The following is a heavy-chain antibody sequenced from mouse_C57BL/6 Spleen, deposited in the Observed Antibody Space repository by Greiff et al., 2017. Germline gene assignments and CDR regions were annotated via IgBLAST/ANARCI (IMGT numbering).Heavy chain of an antibody. D-gene: IGHD3-2*02. CDR1: GYSITSGYY. CDR3: ARGLRLQDY. J-gene: IGHJ2*01. Sequence: EVQLQESGPGLVKPSQSLSLTCSVTGYSITSGYYWNWIRQFPGNKLEWMGYISYDGNNNYNPSLKNRISITRDTSKNQLFLKLTSVTTEDTATYYCARGLRLQDYWGQGTTLTVSS. V-gene: IGHV3-6*01. CDR2: ISYDGNN.